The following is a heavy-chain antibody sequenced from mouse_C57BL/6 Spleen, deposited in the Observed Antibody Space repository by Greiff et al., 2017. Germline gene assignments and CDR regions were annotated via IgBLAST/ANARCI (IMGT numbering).Heavy chain of an antibody. V-gene: IGHV1-55*01. D-gene: IGHD2-2*01. CDR1: GYTFTSYW. CDR3: ALIYYGYEGDWFAY. CDR2: IYPGSGST. Sequence: QVQLQQPGAELVKPGASVKMSCKASGYTFTSYWITWVKQRPGQGLEWIGDIYPGSGSTNYNEKFKSKATLTVDTSSSTAYMQLSSLTSEDSAVYYCALIYYGYEGDWFAYWGQGTLVTVSA. J-gene: IGHJ3*01.